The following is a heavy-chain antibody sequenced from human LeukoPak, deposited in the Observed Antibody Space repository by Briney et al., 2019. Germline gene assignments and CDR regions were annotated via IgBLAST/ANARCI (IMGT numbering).Heavy chain of an antibody. Sequence: GASVKVSCKASGYNFSGYDIHWVRQAPGQGLEWMGWMNPSSGGTNYAQKFQGRVTMTRDTSINTAYMEVSSLTSDDTAMYYCAREYEYSSTNWGQGTLVTVSS. CDR3: AREYEYSSTN. J-gene: IGHJ4*02. CDR2: MNPSSGGT. V-gene: IGHV1-2*02. D-gene: IGHD6-13*01. CDR1: GYNFSGYD.